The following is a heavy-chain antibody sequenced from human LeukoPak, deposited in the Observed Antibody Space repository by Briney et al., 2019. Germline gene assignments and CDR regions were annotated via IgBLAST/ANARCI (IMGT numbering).Heavy chain of an antibody. CDR1: GGSISSSSHF. Sequence: SGTLSLTCTVSGGSISSSSHFWGWIRQPPGKGLEWIGSIFYSRSTYYNPSLKSRVTISVDTSKDQFSLKLTSVTATDTAVYYCASRARRYYFDYWGQGTLVTVSS. J-gene: IGHJ4*02. V-gene: IGHV4-39*01. CDR2: IFYSRST. CDR3: ASRARRYYFDY.